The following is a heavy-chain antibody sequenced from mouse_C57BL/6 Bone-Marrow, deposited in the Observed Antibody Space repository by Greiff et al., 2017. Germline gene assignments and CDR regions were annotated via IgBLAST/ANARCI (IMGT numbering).Heavy chain of an antibody. D-gene: IGHD1-1*01. V-gene: IGHV1-75*01. CDR1: GYTFTDYY. Sequence: QVQLQQSGPELVKPGASVKISCKASGYTFTDYYINWVKQRPGQGLAWIGWIFPGSGSTYYNEKFKGKATLTVDKSSSTAYMLLSSLTSESSAVYVCAREDIYYNGSSHWYFDVWGTGTTVTVSS. J-gene: IGHJ1*03. CDR3: AREDIYYNGSSHWYFDV. CDR2: IFPGSGST.